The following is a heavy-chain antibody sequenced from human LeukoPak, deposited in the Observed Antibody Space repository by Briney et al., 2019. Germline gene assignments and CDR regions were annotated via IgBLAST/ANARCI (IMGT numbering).Heavy chain of an antibody. D-gene: IGHD2-2*01. CDR1: GFTFSSYW. V-gene: IGHV3-74*01. Sequence: GSLRLSCAASGFTFSSYWMHWVRQAPGKGLVWVSRINSDGSSTSYADSVKGRFTISRDNAKNTLYLQMNSLRAEDTAVYYCARDWRYCSSTSCRSDAFDIWGQGTMVTVSS. CDR3: ARDWRYCSSTSCRSDAFDI. J-gene: IGHJ3*02. CDR2: INSDGSST.